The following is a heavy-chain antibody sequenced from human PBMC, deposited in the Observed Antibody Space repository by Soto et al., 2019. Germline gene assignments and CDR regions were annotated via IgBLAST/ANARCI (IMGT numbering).Heavy chain of an antibody. CDR3: ARYNVYDDYVHAVDI. D-gene: IGHD4-17*01. V-gene: IGHV3-33*01. J-gene: IGHJ3*02. CDR2: IWYDGSRK. Sequence: QVRLVESGGGVAQPGTSLRLSCAASGFTIDTYGRHWVRQAPGKGLEWVAAIWYDGSRKYYVDSVKGRFTISRDNSRNEVSLQMNSLRGEETARYFCARYNVYDDYVHAVDIWGQGTLVTV. CDR1: GFTIDTYG.